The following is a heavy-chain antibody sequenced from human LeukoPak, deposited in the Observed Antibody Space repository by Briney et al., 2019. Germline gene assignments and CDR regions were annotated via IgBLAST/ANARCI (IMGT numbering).Heavy chain of an antibody. CDR1: GFTFSSYA. J-gene: IGHJ4*02. CDR3: ARQHCSGGDCYFFD. Sequence: GGSLRLSCAASGFTFSSYAMSWVRQAPGKGLEWVALIWYDGNNKYYADSVKGRFTISRDNSKNTLYLQLNSLRAEDTAVYYCARQHCSGGDCYFFDWGQGTLVTVSS. CDR2: IWYDGNNK. V-gene: IGHV3-33*08. D-gene: IGHD2-15*01.